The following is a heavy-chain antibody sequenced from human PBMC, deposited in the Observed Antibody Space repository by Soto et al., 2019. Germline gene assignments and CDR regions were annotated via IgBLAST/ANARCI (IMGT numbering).Heavy chain of an antibody. CDR2: VYYSGTT. Sequence: LSLTCSVSGGSVSNKTYYWSWIRQPPGKRLGWIGYVYYSGTTNYNPSLKSRVTISVDLSKNQFSLRLSSVTTADTALYYCARTTAVPNTLRSRYFFDYWGQGTLVTVSS. D-gene: IGHD4-17*01. V-gene: IGHV4-61*01. CDR3: ARTTAVPNTLRSRYFFDY. J-gene: IGHJ4*02. CDR1: GGSVSNKTYY.